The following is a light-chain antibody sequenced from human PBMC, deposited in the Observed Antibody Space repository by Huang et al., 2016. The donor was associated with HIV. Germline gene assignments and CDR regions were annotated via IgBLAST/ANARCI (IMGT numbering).Light chain of an antibody. J-gene: IGKJ2*01. CDR2: EAS. V-gene: IGKV1-5*01. CDR1: QNIGNW. CDR3: QQYNSYPYT. Sequence: DIQMTQSPSTLSASVGDRVTITCRASQNIGNWLAWYQQKPGKAPKLLIYEASSLESVVPSRFSGSGSGTEFTLTISSLQPDDFATYYCQQYNSYPYTFGQGTKLEIK.